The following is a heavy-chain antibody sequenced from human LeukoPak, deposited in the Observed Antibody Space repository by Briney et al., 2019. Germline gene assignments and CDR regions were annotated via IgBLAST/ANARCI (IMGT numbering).Heavy chain of an antibody. V-gene: IGHV3-48*02. CDR1: GFTFSSYS. CDR2: ISTSSSTR. CDR3: AFPYYYDSSAPADAFDI. J-gene: IGHJ3*02. D-gene: IGHD3-22*01. Sequence: GGSLSLSCGASGFTFSSYSMNWVRQAPGKGLEWVSYISTSSSTRNYADSVKGRFTISRDNAKNSLYLQMNSLRDEDTAVYYCAFPYYYDSSAPADAFDIWGQGTMVTVSS.